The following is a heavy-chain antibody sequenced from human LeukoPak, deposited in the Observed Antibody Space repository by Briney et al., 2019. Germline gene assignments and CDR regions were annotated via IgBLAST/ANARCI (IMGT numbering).Heavy chain of an antibody. CDR1: GFTLSNRW. Sequence: GWSLRLPGEVSGFTLSNRWMTWVRPDQGKGLEWVATITQGGSDKFYVDSVKGRFTISGDNAKTSLYLQMNSLSAEDTAVYYCASDPFELWGQGTLVTVSS. D-gene: IGHD1-26*01. CDR3: ASDPFEL. CDR2: ITQGGSDK. V-gene: IGHV3-7*01. J-gene: IGHJ4*02.